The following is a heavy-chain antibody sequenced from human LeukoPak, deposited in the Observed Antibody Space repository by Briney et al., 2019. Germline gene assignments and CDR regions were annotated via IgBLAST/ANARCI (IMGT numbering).Heavy chain of an antibody. J-gene: IGHJ5*02. CDR1: GGSISSYY. Sequence: SETLSLTCTVSGGSISSYYWSWIRQPPGKGLEWIGYIYYSGSTNYNPSLKSRVTISVDTSKNQFSLKLSSVTAADTAVYYCARGEPRYSSGWYFNWFDPWGQGTLDTVSS. V-gene: IGHV4-59*12. CDR2: IYYSGST. D-gene: IGHD6-19*01. CDR3: ARGEPRYSSGWYFNWFDP.